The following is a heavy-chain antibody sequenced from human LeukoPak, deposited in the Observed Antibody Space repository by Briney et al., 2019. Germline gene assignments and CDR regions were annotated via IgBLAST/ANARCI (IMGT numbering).Heavy chain of an antibody. Sequence: SETLSLTCPVSGGSLSNYCWSWIRQPPGKGLEWIGYIFYSGTTNYNPSLKSRVTISVDRSKNQFSLKLMSVTAADTAVYYCARHSPRRIAVAGTTWWFDPWGQGTLVTAST. V-gene: IGHV4-59*08. J-gene: IGHJ5*01. CDR1: GGSLSNYC. CDR3: ARHSPRRIAVAGTTWWFDP. CDR2: IFYSGTT. D-gene: IGHD6-19*01.